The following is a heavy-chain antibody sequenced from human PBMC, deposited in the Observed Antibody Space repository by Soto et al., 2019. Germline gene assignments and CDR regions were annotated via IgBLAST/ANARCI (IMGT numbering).Heavy chain of an antibody. V-gene: IGHV1-46*01. CDR1: GYTFTSYY. CDR2: INPDSGSA. CDR3: ASDTNAALTYHCYGMDV. Sequence: QVQLVQSGAEVKKPGASVKVSCKASGYTFTSYYIHWVRQAPGQGLEWMGIINPDSGSASYEQKFQSRGSVTRDTTTSTVYMELSRLTSEDSAVYYCASDTNAALTYHCYGMDVWGRGTTVTVSS. D-gene: IGHD1-1*01. J-gene: IGHJ6*02.